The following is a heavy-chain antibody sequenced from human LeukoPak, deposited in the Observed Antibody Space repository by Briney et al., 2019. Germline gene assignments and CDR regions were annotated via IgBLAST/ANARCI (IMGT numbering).Heavy chain of an antibody. D-gene: IGHD3-3*01. Sequence: GGSLRLSCAASGFTFGSYSMNWVRQAPGKGLEWVSYISSSSSTIYYADSVKGRFTISRDNAKNSLYLQMNSLRAEDTAVYYCARVSYYDFDYWGQGTLVTVSS. CDR2: ISSSSSTI. V-gene: IGHV3-48*04. CDR1: GFTFGSYS. CDR3: ARVSYYDFDY. J-gene: IGHJ4*02.